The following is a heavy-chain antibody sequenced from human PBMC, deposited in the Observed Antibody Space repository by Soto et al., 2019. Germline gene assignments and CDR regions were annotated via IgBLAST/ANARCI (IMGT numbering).Heavy chain of an antibody. D-gene: IGHD3-22*01. Sequence: PGGSLRLSCAASGFTFDDYGMSWVRQAPGKGLEWVSGINWNGGSTGYADSVKGRFTISRDNAKNSLYLQMNSLRVEDTAMFYCARGDYHDTSGPFSDAFDIWGQGTMVTVSS. J-gene: IGHJ3*02. V-gene: IGHV3-20*04. CDR2: INWNGGST. CDR3: ARGDYHDTSGPFSDAFDI. CDR1: GFTFDDYG.